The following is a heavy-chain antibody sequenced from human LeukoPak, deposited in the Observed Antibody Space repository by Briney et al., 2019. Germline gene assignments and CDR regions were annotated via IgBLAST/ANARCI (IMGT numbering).Heavy chain of an antibody. Sequence: SETLSLTCTVSGGSVSSGSYYWSWIRQPPGTGLEWIGYIYYSGSTNYNPSLKSRVTISVDTSKNQFSLKLSSVTAADTAVYYCASTPMYYDYVWGSYRLEKFDYWGQGTLVTVSS. D-gene: IGHD3-16*02. CDR1: GGSVSSGSYY. CDR2: IYYSGST. CDR3: ASTPMYYDYVWGSYRLEKFDY. J-gene: IGHJ4*02. V-gene: IGHV4-61*01.